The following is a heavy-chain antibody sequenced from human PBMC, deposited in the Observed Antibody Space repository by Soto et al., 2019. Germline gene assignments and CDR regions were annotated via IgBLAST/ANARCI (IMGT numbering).Heavy chain of an antibody. CDR3: ATWVDYGDFEGFDF. Sequence: ASVKVSCKTSGYSFTDYKLHWVRQAPGQGLDWMGWVDPNGGGSNSAQKFQGSVTMTWDTSITTAYLDLTRLTTNDTATYFCATWVDYGDFEGFDFWG. V-gene: IGHV1-2*04. CDR1: GYSFTDYK. CDR2: VDPNGGGS. D-gene: IGHD4-17*01. J-gene: IGHJ4*01.